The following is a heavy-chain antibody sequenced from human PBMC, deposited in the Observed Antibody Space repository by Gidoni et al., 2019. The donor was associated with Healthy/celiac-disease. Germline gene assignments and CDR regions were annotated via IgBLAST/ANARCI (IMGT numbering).Heavy chain of an antibody. CDR3: ARGGPVYGDYAGYFDY. CDR1: GFPFSSYA. CDR2: ISYDGSNK. Sequence: QVQLVESGGGVVQPGRSLRLSCAASGFPFSSYAMHWVRQAPGKGLEWVAVISYDGSNKYYADAVKGRFTISRDNSKNTLYLQMNSLRAEDTAVYYCARGGPVYGDYAGYFDYWGQGTLVTVSS. D-gene: IGHD4-17*01. J-gene: IGHJ4*02. V-gene: IGHV3-30-3*01.